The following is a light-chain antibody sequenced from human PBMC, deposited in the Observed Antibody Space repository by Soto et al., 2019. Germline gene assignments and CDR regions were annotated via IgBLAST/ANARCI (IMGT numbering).Light chain of an antibody. CDR2: GAS. V-gene: IGKV3-20*01. Sequence: IVLTQSPGTLSLSPGERATLSCKASQSVSSNCLACYQRKPAQAPRLLMYGASYMATDIPNRFSGSGSGADFTLTITRLDPEEFAVYYYQQYCTSPPTFSQGTKVEI. CDR3: QQYCTSPPT. J-gene: IGKJ1*01. CDR1: QSVSSNC.